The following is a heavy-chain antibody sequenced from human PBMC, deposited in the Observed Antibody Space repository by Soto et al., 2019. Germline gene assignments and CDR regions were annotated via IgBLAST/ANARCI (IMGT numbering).Heavy chain of an antibody. V-gene: IGHV3-23*01. CDR1: GFTLNTYA. Sequence: PGGSLRLSCAASGFTLNTYAMNWVRQAPGEGLEWVASISGSGGTINYADSVKGRFTTSRDTSKNTLYLQMNSLSAEDTAVYYCAKGFIVVVTAIRPDDNFDVWGQGTMVTVSS. CDR2: ISGSGGTI. CDR3: AKGFIVVVTAIRPDDNFDV. D-gene: IGHD2-21*02. J-gene: IGHJ3*01.